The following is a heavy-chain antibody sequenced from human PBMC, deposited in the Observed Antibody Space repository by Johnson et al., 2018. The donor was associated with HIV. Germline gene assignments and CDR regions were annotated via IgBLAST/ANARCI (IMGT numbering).Heavy chain of an antibody. CDR3: ARDATPWGGDYVGYACDI. V-gene: IGHV3-11*04. CDR2: ISSSGSSI. Sequence: QVQLVESGGGLVQPGGSLRLSCVTPGFGFSTYYMSWIRQAPGKGLECLSYISSSGSSIYYTDSVKGRFTISRDNTKKSLYLQMNSLTADDTAIYYCARDATPWGGDYVGYACDIWGQGTMVTVSS. CDR1: GFGFSTYY. J-gene: IGHJ3*02. D-gene: IGHD4-17*01.